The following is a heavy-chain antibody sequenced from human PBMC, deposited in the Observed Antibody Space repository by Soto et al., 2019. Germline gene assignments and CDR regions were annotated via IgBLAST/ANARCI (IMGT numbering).Heavy chain of an antibody. J-gene: IGHJ4*02. CDR2: IIPIFGTA. CDR1: GGTFSSYA. V-gene: IGHV1-69*13. D-gene: IGHD3-22*01. Sequence: GASVKVSCKASGGTFSSYAISWVRQAPGQGLEWMGGIIPIFGTANYAQKFQGRVTITADESTSTAYMELSSLRSEDTAVYYCARGNREGEDDYDSSGYLNPWHEWGQGTLVTVSS. CDR3: ARGNREGEDDYDSSGYLNPWHE.